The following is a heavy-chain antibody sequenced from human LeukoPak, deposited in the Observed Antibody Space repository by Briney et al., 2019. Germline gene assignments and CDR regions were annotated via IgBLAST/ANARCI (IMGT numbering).Heavy chain of an antibody. CDR1: GLAFRNFA. V-gene: IGHV3-23*01. J-gene: IGHJ6*03. CDR3: AKMKGQRLNDYCMDV. Sequence: GGSLRLSCEASGLAFRNFAMSWVRQAPGKGLEWVSGMTGSGGSSYYADSVKGRFTISRDNAKDALYLQMNSLRADDTALYYCAKMKGQRLNDYCMDVWGKGTTVTVSS. CDR2: MTGSGGSS.